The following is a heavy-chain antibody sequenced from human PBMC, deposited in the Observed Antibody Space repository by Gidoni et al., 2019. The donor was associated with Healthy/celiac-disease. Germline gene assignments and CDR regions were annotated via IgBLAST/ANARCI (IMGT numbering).Heavy chain of an antibody. CDR2: IYYSGST. J-gene: IGHJ5*02. V-gene: IGHV4-61*01. CDR1: GGSVSSGSYY. CDR3: ARAAYDFGLLAHPPRWFDP. D-gene: IGHD3-3*01. Sequence: QVQLQESGPGLVKPSETLSLTCTVSGGSVSSGSYYWSWIRQPPGKGLEWIGYIYYSGSTNYNPSLKSRVTISVDTAKNQFSLKLSSVTAADTAVYYCARAAYDFGLLAHPPRWFDPWGQGTLVTVSS.